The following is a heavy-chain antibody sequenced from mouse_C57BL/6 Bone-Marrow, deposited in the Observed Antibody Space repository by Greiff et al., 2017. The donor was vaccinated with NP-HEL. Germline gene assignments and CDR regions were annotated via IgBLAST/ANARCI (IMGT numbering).Heavy chain of an antibody. J-gene: IGHJ4*01. D-gene: IGHD1-1*01. Sequence: QVQLQQSGAELVRPGTSVKVSCKASGYAFTNYLIEWVKQRPGQGLEWIGVINPGSGGTNYNEKFKGKATLTADKSSSTAYMQLSSLTSEDSAVYFCARECTTVVAPYDAMDYWGQGTSVTVSS. CDR1: GYAFTNYL. CDR2: INPGSGGT. CDR3: ARECTTVVAPYDAMDY. V-gene: IGHV1-54*01.